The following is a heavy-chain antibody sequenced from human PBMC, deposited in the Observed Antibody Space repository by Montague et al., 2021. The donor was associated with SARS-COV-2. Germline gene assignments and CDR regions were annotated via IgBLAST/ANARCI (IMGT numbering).Heavy chain of an antibody. J-gene: IGHJ5*02. Sequence: SETLSLTCTVSGGSISSSSHNWGWIRQPPGMGLEWIGTIYYSGSTYYKPSLKSRVTITVDTSKNKFSLKLSSVTAADTAVYFCVRVLRGYSYGYGFRDWFDPWGQGTLVTVSS. D-gene: IGHD5-18*01. CDR3: VRVLRGYSYGYGFRDWFDP. CDR2: IYYSGST. CDR1: GGSISSSSHN. V-gene: IGHV4-39*01.